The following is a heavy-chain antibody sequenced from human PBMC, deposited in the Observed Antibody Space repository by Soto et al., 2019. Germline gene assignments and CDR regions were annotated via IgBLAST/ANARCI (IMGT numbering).Heavy chain of an antibody. Sequence: EVQLVESGGGLVQPGGSLRLSCAASGFSFSTFWMSWVRQAPGRGLEWVAHIRGDGSEIYYLDSVKGRFTISRDNAKNSLYLQMSSLRTEDTAVYYCATKYCTDEGSEDYWGQGTLVTVSS. CDR2: IRGDGSEI. J-gene: IGHJ4*02. CDR3: ATKYCTDEGSEDY. V-gene: IGHV3-7*01. CDR1: GFSFSTFW. D-gene: IGHD2-8*01.